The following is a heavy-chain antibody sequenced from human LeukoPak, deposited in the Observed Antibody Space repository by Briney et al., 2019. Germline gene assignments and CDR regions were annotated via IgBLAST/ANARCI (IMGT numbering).Heavy chain of an antibody. V-gene: IGHV3-7*04. Sequence: PGGSLRLSCAASGFTFSSFWMSWVRQAPGKGLEWVAHIKGDGSMESYVDSVKGRFTISRDNARNSVYLQMNSLRGEDTAVHYCARVVTWFDPWGQGSLVIVSS. CDR3: ARVVTWFDP. CDR2: IKGDGSME. J-gene: IGHJ5*02. CDR1: GFTFSSFW.